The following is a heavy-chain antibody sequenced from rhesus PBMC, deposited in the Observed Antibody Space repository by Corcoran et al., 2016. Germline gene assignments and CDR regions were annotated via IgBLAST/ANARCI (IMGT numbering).Heavy chain of an antibody. Sequence: QVTLKESGPALVKPTQTLTLTCTFSGFSISTSGTGVGWIRQPPGKALEWLASIYWNDSKYYSTSLNGRLTISKDTSKNQVVLTMANMDPVDTATYYCARVLRYSGRSGHYWGQGVLVTVSS. J-gene: IGHJ4*01. CDR2: IYWNDSK. V-gene: IGHV2-95*01. CDR3: ARVLRYSGRSGHY. CDR1: GFSISTSGTG. D-gene: IGHD6-19*01.